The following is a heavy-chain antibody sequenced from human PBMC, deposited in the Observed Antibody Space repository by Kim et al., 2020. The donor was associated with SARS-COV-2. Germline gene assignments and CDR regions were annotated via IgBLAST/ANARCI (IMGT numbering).Heavy chain of an antibody. V-gene: IGHV3-9*01. D-gene: IGHD4-4*01. CDR2: ISWNSGNV. CDR3: AKDISYINYPYYYFYSL. Sequence: GGSLRLSCAGSGLTFDDYAMHWVRQAPGKGLEWVSGISWNSGNVGYADFVKGRFTASRDNANHSLYLQTNSLRAEHTALYFCAKDISYINYPYYYFYSL. CDR1: GLTFDDYA. J-gene: IGHJ6*03.